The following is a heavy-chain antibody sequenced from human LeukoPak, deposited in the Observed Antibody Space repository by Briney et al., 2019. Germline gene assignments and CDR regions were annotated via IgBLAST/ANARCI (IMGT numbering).Heavy chain of an antibody. CDR1: GGPLSSGGYF. CDR3: ARVGAREMARIGY. D-gene: IGHD5-24*01. J-gene: IGHJ4*02. Sequence: SQTLSLTCTVSGGPLSSGGYFWRWIPQHPGKGLEWIGYIVYGESTYYKPTHKSRFTITVDTSKNQFSLKLSSVTAADTTVDYSARVGAREMARIGYWGQGTLVTVSS. CDR2: IVYGEST. V-gene: IGHV4-31*03.